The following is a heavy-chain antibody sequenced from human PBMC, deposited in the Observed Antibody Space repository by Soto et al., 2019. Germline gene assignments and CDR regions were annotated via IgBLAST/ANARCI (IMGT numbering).Heavy chain of an antibody. CDR1: GYTLTELS. CDR3: AKYWGWHYYYGMDV. CDR2: FDPEDGET. J-gene: IGHJ6*02. V-gene: IGHV1-24*01. D-gene: IGHD2-8*02. Sequence: ASVKVSCKVSGYTLTELSMHWVRQAQEKGLEWMGGFDPEDGETIYAQKFQGRVTMTEDTSTDTAYMELSSLRSEDTAVYYCAKYWGWHYYYGMDVWGQGTTVTVSS.